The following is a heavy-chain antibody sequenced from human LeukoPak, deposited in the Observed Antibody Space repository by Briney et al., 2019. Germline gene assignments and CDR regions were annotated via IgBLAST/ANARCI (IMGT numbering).Heavy chain of an antibody. J-gene: IGHJ4*02. D-gene: IGHD3-3*01. CDR1: GFTFSAYG. Sequence: GGSLRLSCAASGFTFSAYGMHWVRQAPGKGLEWVALIWYHGNDVDYADSVKGRFTISRDNSKNTLYLQMNSVRAVDTAVYFCARDFWNEPSKYFDYWGQGTLVTVSS. V-gene: IGHV3-33*01. CDR2: IWYHGNDV. CDR3: ARDFWNEPSKYFDY.